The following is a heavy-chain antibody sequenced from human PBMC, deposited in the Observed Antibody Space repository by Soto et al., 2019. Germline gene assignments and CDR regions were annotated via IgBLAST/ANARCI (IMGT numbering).Heavy chain of an antibody. V-gene: IGHV3-15*07. D-gene: IGHD6-13*01. Sequence: EVQLVESGGGLVKPGGSLRLSCAASGFTFSNAWMNWVRQAPGKGLEWVGRIKSKTDGGTTDYAAPVKGRFTISRDDSKNTLYLQMNSLKTEDTAVYYCTTDPGYSSSWWYYYYYGMDVWGQGTTVTVSS. CDR1: GFTFSNAW. CDR3: TTDPGYSSSWWYYYYYGMDV. J-gene: IGHJ6*02. CDR2: IKSKTDGGTT.